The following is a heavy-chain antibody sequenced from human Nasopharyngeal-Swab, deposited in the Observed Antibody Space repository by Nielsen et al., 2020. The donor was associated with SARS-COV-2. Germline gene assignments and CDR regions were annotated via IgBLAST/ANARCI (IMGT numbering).Heavy chain of an antibody. CDR3: TRGLTGHIVQWNPSPY. CDR2: ISELGSGI. J-gene: IGHJ4*02. Sequence: GESLKISCAASGFSITTYGMTWVRQAPGTGLEWVSSISELGSGIYYADSVRGRFSISRDTSKNTVYLRMNTLRADDTALYFCTRGLTGHIVQWNPSPYWGQGTLVTVSS. V-gene: IGHV3-23*01. CDR1: GFSITTYG. D-gene: IGHD1-14*01.